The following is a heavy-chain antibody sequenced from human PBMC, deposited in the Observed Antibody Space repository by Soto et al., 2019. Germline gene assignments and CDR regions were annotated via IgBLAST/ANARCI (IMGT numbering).Heavy chain of an antibody. CDR3: AAALGGDSSLWDYYYGMDV. D-gene: IGHD3-22*01. Sequence: ASVKVSCKASGFTFTSSAVQWVRQARGQRLEWIGWIVVGSGNTNYAQKFQERVTITRDMSTSTAYKELSSLRSEDTAVYYCAAALGGDSSLWDYYYGMDVWGQGTTVTVSS. J-gene: IGHJ6*02. CDR1: GFTFTSSA. V-gene: IGHV1-58*01. CDR2: IVVGSGNT.